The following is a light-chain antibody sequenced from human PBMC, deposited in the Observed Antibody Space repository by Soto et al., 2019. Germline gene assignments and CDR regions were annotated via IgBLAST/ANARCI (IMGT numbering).Light chain of an antibody. V-gene: IGLV2-14*01. J-gene: IGLJ2*01. CDR2: EVT. CDR3: GSYTSDNICVV. CDR1: SSDVGGYKY. Sequence: QSALTQPASVSGSPGQSITISCTGTSSDVGGYKYVSWYQQHPGKAPKLIIYEVTNRPSGVSNRFSGSKSGNTASLSISGLQAEDEADYYCGSYTSDNICVVFGGVTKLTVL.